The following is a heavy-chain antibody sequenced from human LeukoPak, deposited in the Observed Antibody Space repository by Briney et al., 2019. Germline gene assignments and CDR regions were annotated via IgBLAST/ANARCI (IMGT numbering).Heavy chain of an antibody. CDR3: ARYDSSGYYYVYYFDY. V-gene: IGHV3-21*01. CDR2: ISSSGSYI. Sequence: GGSLRLSCAASGFTFSSYSMNWVRQAPGKGLEWVSSISSSGSYIYYADSVKGRFTISRDNAKTSLYLQMNSLRAEDTAVYYCARYDSSGYYYVYYFDYWGQGTLVTVSS. D-gene: IGHD3-22*01. J-gene: IGHJ4*02. CDR1: GFTFSSYS.